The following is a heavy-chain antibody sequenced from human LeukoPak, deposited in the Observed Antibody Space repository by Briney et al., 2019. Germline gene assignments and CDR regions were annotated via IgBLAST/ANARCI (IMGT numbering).Heavy chain of an antibody. CDR3: ARDEASVSYRDYYYSMDV. V-gene: IGHV1-18*01. D-gene: IGHD1-26*01. CDR2: INTYNGNT. J-gene: IGHJ6*02. CDR1: GYTFTGYG. Sequence: ASVKVSCKASGYTFTGYGISWVRQAPGQGLEWMGWINTYNGNTNYVEKFQGRVTMITDTSRSTAYMELRRLRSDDTAVYYCARDEASVSYRDYYYSMDVWGQGTTVTVSS.